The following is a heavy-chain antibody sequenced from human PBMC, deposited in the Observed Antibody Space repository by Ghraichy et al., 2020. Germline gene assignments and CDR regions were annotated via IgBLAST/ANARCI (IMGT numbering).Heavy chain of an antibody. D-gene: IGHD1-26*01. CDR2: ISGGGGST. V-gene: IGHV3-23*01. CDR1: GFTFRSYA. Sequence: GGSLRLSCAASGFTFRSYAMTWVRQAPGKGLEWVSAISGGGGSTYYADSVKGRFTISRDNSKNTLYLQMNSLRAEDTAVYYCANAYSGSYYYGMDVWGQGTTVTVSS. CDR3: ANAYSGSYYYGMDV. J-gene: IGHJ6*02.